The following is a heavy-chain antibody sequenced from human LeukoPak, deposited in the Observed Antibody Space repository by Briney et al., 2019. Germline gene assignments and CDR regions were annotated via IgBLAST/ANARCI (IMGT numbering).Heavy chain of an antibody. D-gene: IGHD3-10*01. Sequence: ASVKVSCKASGYTFTGYYMHWVRQAPGQGLEWMGWINPNSGGTNYAQKFQGRVTMTRDTSISTAYMELSRLRADDTAVYYCARVEKYLWSGIDFDYWGQGTLVTVSS. J-gene: IGHJ4*02. CDR1: GYTFTGYY. V-gene: IGHV1-2*02. CDR2: INPNSGGT. CDR3: ARVEKYLWSGIDFDY.